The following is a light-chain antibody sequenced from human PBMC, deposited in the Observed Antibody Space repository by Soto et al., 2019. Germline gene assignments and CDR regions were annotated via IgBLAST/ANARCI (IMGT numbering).Light chain of an antibody. CDR3: QECDYLPAT. Sequence: DIQMTQSPSSLSASVGDRVTITCQASQDISNYLNWYQQKPGKAPMLLISDASNLETGVPSRFSGSGSWTDFPFTISRRQPEYIETYFCQECDYLPATFGDWNKVEI. CDR2: DAS. V-gene: IGKV1-33*01. CDR1: QDISNY. J-gene: IGKJ4*01.